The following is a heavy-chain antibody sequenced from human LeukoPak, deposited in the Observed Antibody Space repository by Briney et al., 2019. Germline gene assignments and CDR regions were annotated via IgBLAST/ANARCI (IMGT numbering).Heavy chain of an antibody. CDR2: ISGSGGST. J-gene: IGHJ4*02. Sequence: GGSLRLSCAASGFTFSSYAMSWVRQAPGKGLEWVSAISGSGGSTYYADSVKGRFTISRDNSKNTLYLQMNSLRAEDTAVYYCAKWLVGRVTMVRGLSDYWGQGTLVTVSS. V-gene: IGHV3-23*01. CDR1: GFTFSSYA. D-gene: IGHD3-10*01. CDR3: AKWLVGRVTMVRGLSDY.